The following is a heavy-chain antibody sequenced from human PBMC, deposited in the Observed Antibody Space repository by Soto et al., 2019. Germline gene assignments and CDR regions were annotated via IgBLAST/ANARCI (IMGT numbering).Heavy chain of an antibody. CDR2: GNYSWST. V-gene: IGHV4-39*02. CDR1: CGSISSLSDY. CDR3: ARELNTGGTFDFDC. D-gene: IGHD1-1*01. Sequence: PSETLSLTWNGSCGSISSLSDYWGRIRQPPGKGLEWIVSGNYSWSTYYNPSLKSRVTISVDPSKNQLYLKLSSVTAADTAVYYCARELNTGGTFDFDCWGQGTLVTVSS. J-gene: IGHJ4*02.